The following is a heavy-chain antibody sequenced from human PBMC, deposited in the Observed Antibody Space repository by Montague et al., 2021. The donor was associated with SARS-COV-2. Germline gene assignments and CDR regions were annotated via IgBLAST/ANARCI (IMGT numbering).Heavy chain of an antibody. J-gene: IGHJ4*02. V-gene: IGHV4-4*07. Sequence: SETLSLTCTVSGASISGYFWSWIRQPAGKGLEWIARINNSGITNYNSSLRRRVTMSVATYKYQFSLKVNSVTAADTAVYYCSRGYYLGNGDFFDYWGQGTLVTVSS. CDR2: INNSGIT. CDR3: SRGYYLGNGDFFDY. D-gene: IGHD2-15*01. CDR1: GASISGYF.